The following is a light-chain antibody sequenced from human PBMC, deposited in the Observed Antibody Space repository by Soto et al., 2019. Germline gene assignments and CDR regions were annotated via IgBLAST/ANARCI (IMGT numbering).Light chain of an antibody. CDR2: GAS. V-gene: IGKV3-20*01. CDR1: QSVTNNY. Sequence: EIVLTQSPGTLSLSPGERATLSCRASQSVTNNYLAWYQQKPGQAPKLLIYGASSRATGIPDRFSGSWSGTAFTLPISRLEPEDFAVYYCQQYGSSPPRTFGQGTKVEIK. CDR3: QQYGSSPPRT. J-gene: IGKJ1*01.